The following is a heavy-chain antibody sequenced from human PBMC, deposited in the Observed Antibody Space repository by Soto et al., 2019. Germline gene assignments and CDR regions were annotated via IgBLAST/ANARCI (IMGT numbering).Heavy chain of an antibody. CDR1: AFSLSTGGVG. CDR2: IYWDDDK. CDR3: IQSRCGGDCLQSYASYYYYGMDV. J-gene: IGHJ6*02. D-gene: IGHD2-21*02. Sequence: QITLKESGPTLVKPTQTLTLTCTFSAFSLSTGGVGVGWIRQPPGKALEWLALIYWDDDKRYSPSLRSRLTITKETSNNQMVLTMTNMDPVDTATYYCIQSRCGGDCLQSYASYYYYGMDVWGQGTTVTVSS. V-gene: IGHV2-5*02.